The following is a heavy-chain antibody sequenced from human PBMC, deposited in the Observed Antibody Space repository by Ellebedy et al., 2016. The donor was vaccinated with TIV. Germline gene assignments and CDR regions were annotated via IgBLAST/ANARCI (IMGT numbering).Heavy chain of an antibody. V-gene: IGHV3-30-3*01. J-gene: IGHJ4*02. CDR1: GFPFSNYA. CDR3: ARDLTQYASGAGLSDS. D-gene: IGHD2-2*01. Sequence: GESLKISCEASGFPFSNYAMHWVRQSPRKGLEWVAIVSFDIDKKFYRDSVKGRFTISRDNSKNTLYLDMNSLGVDDTAVCYCARDLTQYASGAGLSDSWGQGTLVSVST. CDR2: VSFDIDKK.